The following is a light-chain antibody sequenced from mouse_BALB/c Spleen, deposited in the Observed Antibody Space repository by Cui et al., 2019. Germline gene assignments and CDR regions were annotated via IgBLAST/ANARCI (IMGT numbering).Light chain of an antibody. V-gene: IGKV6-15*01. CDR1: QNIGTN. CDR3: QQYNSYPLT. J-gene: IGKJ5*01. Sequence: DIVMTQSPKFMSTTVGDRVSVTCKASQNIGTNVAWYQQKPGQSPKALIYSASYRYSGVPDRFTGSGSGTDFTLTISNVQSEDLAVYFCQQYNSYPLTFGAGTKLEMK. CDR2: SAS.